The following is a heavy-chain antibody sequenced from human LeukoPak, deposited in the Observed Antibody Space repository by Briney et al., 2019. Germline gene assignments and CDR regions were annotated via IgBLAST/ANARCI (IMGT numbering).Heavy chain of an antibody. CDR2: INGSGGST. CDR3: AKQAVGSSWNDYYYGMDV. V-gene: IGHV3-23*01. D-gene: IGHD6-13*01. Sequence: PGGSLRLSCAASGFTFSSYAMSWVRQAPGKGLEWVSAINGSGGSTYYADSVKGRFTISRDNSKNTLYLQMNSLRAEDTAVYYCAKQAVGSSWNDYYYGMDVWGQGTTVTVSS. J-gene: IGHJ6*02. CDR1: GFTFSSYA.